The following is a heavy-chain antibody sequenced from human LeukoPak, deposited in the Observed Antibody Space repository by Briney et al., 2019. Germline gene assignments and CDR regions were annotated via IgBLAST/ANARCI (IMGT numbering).Heavy chain of an antibody. J-gene: IGHJ4*02. CDR3: ASRHYDFGYY. CDR1: GFTFNSYW. V-gene: IGHV3-7*01. D-gene: IGHD4-17*01. Sequence: GGSLRLSCAASGFTFNSYWMNWVRQAPGKGLEWVANIKRDGSEKYYVDSVKGRFTISRDNSKNTLYLQMNSLRAEDTAIYYCASRHYDFGYYWGQGTLVTVSS. CDR2: IKRDGSEK.